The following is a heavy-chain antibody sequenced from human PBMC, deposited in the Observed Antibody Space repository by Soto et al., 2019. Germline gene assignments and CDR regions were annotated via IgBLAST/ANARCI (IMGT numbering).Heavy chain of an antibody. CDR2: FYPGDSDS. CDR3: AKGGKGGSYFYGLDV. V-gene: IGHV5-51*01. CDR1: GYRFTTYW. D-gene: IGHD1-26*01. Sequence: GESLKISCQASGYRFTTYWIGWVRQMPGKGLEWMGIFYPGDSDSTYSPSFQGQVTISGDKSISAAYLRWSSLKASDTAIYYCAKGGKGGSYFYGLDVWGQGTTGTVS. J-gene: IGHJ6*02.